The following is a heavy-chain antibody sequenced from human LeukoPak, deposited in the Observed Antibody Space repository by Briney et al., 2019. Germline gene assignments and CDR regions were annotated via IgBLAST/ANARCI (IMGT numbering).Heavy chain of an antibody. Sequence: GALRLSCAASGFTFSSYAMHWVRQAPGKGLEWVAVISYDGSNKYYADSVKGRFTISRDNSKNTLYLQMNSLRAEDTAVYYCASDYYYDSRVDYWGQGTLVTVSS. D-gene: IGHD3-22*01. CDR1: GFTFSSYA. CDR2: ISYDGSNK. J-gene: IGHJ4*02. CDR3: ASDYYYDSRVDY. V-gene: IGHV3-30*04.